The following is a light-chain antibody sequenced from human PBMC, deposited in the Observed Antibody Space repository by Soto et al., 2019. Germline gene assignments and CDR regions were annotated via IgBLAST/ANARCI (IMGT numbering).Light chain of an antibody. CDR1: QRVSSSY. J-gene: IGKJ2*01. Sequence: EIVLTQSPGTLSLSPGERAALSCRASQRVSSSYLAWYQQKPGQAPRLLIYGASTRATGITDRFSGSGSGTDFTLTISRLEPEDFAVYYCQQYGSSIYTFGQGTKLEIK. V-gene: IGKV3-20*01. CDR2: GAS. CDR3: QQYGSSIYT.